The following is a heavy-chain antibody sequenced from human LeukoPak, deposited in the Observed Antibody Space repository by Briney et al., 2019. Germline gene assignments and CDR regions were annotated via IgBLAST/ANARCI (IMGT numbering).Heavy chain of an antibody. CDR3: ARGTAPDYYDSSGYYYLSIDAFDI. CDR2: ISGSGGST. D-gene: IGHD3-22*01. J-gene: IGHJ3*02. V-gene: IGHV3-23*01. Sequence: GGSLRLSCAASGFTFSSYAISWVRQAPRKGLECVSSISGSGGSTYYADSVKGRFTISRDNSKNTLYLQMGSRRAEAMAVYYCARGTAPDYYDSSGYYYLSIDAFDIWGQGTMVTVSS. CDR1: GFTFSSYA.